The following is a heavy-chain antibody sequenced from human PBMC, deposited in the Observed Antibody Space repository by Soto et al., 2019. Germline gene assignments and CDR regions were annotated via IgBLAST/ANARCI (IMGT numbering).Heavy chain of an antibody. CDR1: GFTFSTYA. D-gene: IGHD6-6*01. V-gene: IGHV3-23*01. CDR3: AKAPLAALIYYFDY. CDR2: ISSSGGNT. J-gene: IGHJ4*02. Sequence: PGGSLRLSCAASGFTFSTYAMSWVRQAPGKGLEWVSGISSSGGNTYYADSVKGRFTISRDNSKNTLHLEVHSLRAEDTAVYYCAKAPLAALIYYFDYWGQGTLVTVSS.